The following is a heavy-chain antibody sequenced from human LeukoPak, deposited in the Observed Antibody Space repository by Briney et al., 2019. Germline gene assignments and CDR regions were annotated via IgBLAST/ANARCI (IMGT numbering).Heavy chain of an antibody. CDR1: GGTFSSYA. CDR3: ARREGGYHPFDY. J-gene: IGHJ4*02. Sequence: ASVKFSCKASGGTFSSYAISWVRQAPGQGLEWMGGIIPIFGTANYAQKFQGRVTITADESTSTAYMELSSLRSEDTAVYYCARREGGYHPFDYWGQGTLVTVSS. D-gene: IGHD5-18*01. CDR2: IIPIFGTA. V-gene: IGHV1-69*13.